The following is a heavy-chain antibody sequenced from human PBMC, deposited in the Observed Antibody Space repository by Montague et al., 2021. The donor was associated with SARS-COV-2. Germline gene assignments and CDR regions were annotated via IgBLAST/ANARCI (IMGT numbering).Heavy chain of an antibody. CDR2: IYYSGST. CDR3: ARHYGIVVPAAIYYYYGMDV. V-gene: IGHV4-39*01. CDR1: GGSISSISYY. D-gene: IGHD2-2*02. Sequence: LSLTCTFSGGSISSISYYWGWIRQPTGKGLEWIGSIYYSGSTYYNPSLKSRVTISVDTSKNQFSLKLSSVTAADTAVYYCARHYGIVVPAAIYYYYGMDVWGQGNTVTVSS. J-gene: IGHJ6*02.